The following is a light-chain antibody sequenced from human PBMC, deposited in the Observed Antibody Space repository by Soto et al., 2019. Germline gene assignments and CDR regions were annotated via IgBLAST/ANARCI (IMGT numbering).Light chain of an antibody. V-gene: IGLV2-14*01. CDR3: SSYTSGRTLV. J-gene: IGLJ2*01. CDR1: SSDVGGYNY. CDR2: DVS. Sequence: QSALTQPASVSGSPGQSITISCTGTSSDVGGYNYVSWYQQHPGKAPKLMIYDVSNRPSGVSNRFSGSKSGSTASLTISGLQAEDEADYYCSSYTSGRTLVFGGGTKLTVL.